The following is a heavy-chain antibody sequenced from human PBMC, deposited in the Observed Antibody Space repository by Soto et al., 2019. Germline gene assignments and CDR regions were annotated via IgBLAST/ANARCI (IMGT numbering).Heavy chain of an antibody. CDR1: GFTFSNFG. CDR2: ISYDGRSK. Sequence: QEQLVESGGGVVQPGRSLRLSCAASGFTFSNFGMHWVRQAPGKGLEWVAVISYDGRSKHYADSVKGRFTITRDNSKDTLDLQLNSLTTEDTAVYDCAKEIQSGGWFGYWGQGSLVTVSS. D-gene: IGHD4-4*01. CDR3: AKEIQSGGWFGY. V-gene: IGHV3-30*18. J-gene: IGHJ5*01.